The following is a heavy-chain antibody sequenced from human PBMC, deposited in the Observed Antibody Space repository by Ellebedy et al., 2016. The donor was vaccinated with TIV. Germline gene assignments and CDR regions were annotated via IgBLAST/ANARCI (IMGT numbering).Heavy chain of an antibody. CDR2: LSYDGGNK. V-gene: IGHV3-30-3*01. D-gene: IGHD1-26*01. CDR3: ARDYRATSS. Sequence: GESLKISXAASGFTFSTYSMHWVRQAPGKGLQWVAVLSYDGGNKDYADSVKGRFTISRDNSNNTLYLQMDGLRPEDTAVYYCARDYRATSSWGQGTLVTVSS. J-gene: IGHJ4*02. CDR1: GFTFSTYS.